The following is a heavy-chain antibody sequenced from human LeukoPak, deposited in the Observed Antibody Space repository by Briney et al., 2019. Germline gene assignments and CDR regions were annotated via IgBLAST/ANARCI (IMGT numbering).Heavy chain of an antibody. CDR2: IFVGSGNT. J-gene: IGHJ3*01. Sequence: SVKVSCKASGFTFTSSAVQWVRQARGQRLEWIGWIFVGSGNTNYAQQFQERVTITRDMSTSLVYMELSSLRSEDTAVYYCAAEAAYYYDSRDAFDVWGQGTMVTVSS. CDR1: GFTFTSSA. D-gene: IGHD3-22*01. CDR3: AAEAAYYYDSRDAFDV. V-gene: IGHV1-58*01.